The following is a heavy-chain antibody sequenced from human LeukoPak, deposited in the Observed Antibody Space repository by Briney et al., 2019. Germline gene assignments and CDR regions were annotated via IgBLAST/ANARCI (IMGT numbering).Heavy chain of an antibody. CDR3: ARTKWYYYDSSGYPFDY. CDR1: GFTFSSYA. J-gene: IGHJ4*02. D-gene: IGHD3-22*01. CDR2: ISSSGSTI. V-gene: IGHV3-48*03. Sequence: GGSLRLSCAASGFTFSSYAMNWVRQAPGKGLEWVSYISSSGSTIYYADSVKGRFTISRDNAKNSLYLQMNSLRAEDTAVYYCARTKWYYYDSSGYPFDYWGQGTLVTVSS.